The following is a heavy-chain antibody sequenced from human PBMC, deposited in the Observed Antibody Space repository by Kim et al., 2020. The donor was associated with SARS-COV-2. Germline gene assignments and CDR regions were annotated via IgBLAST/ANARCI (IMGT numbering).Heavy chain of an antibody. V-gene: IGHV3-9*01. CDR3: AKALRYFDSRGGKVYYGMDV. J-gene: IGHJ6*02. D-gene: IGHD3-9*01. CDR1: GFTFDDYA. CDR2: ISWNSGSI. Sequence: GGSLRLSCAASGFTFDDYAMHWVRQAPGKGLEWVSGISWNSGSIGYADSVKGRFTISRDNAKNSLYLQMNSLRAEDTALYYCAKALRYFDSRGGKVYYGMDVWGQGTTVTVSS.